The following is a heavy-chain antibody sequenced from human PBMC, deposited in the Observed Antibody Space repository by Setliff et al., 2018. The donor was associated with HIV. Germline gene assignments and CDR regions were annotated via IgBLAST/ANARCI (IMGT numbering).Heavy chain of an antibody. Sequence: ASETLSLTCAVYGGSFSGYHWNWIRQFPGKGLEWIGEINHTGNTQYNPSLKSRVTMSEETSKSQFSLKLKAVTAADTAIYFCARGKGGLVGPAEFDYWGPGTLVTVSS. CDR1: GGSFSGYH. CDR3: ARGKGGLVGPAEFDY. J-gene: IGHJ4*02. CDR2: INHTGNT. D-gene: IGHD1-26*01. V-gene: IGHV4-34*01.